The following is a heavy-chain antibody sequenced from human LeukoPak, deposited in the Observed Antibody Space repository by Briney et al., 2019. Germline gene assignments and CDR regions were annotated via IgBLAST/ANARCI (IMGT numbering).Heavy chain of an antibody. CDR2: MNPNSGNT. CDR1: GYTFTSYD. V-gene: IGHV1-8*01. Sequence: ASVKVSCKASGYTFTSYDINWVRQATGQGLEWMGWMNPNSGNTGYAQKFQGRVTMTRNTSISTAYMELSSLRSEDTAVYYCARVDSSGYPGGVGYWGQGTLVTVSS. CDR3: ARVDSSGYPGGVGY. J-gene: IGHJ4*02. D-gene: IGHD3-22*01.